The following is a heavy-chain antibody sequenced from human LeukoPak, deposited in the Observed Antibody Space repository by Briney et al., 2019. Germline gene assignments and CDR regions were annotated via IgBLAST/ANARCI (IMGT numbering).Heavy chain of an antibody. CDR2: IYYSGST. D-gene: IGHD2/OR15-2a*01. J-gene: IGHJ4*02. CDR3: ARDHEEYFDY. V-gene: IGHV4-31*03. CDR1: GASISSGGYY. Sequence: SETLSLTCTVSGASISSGGYYWSWIRQHPGKGLEWIGYIYYSGSTYYNPSLKSRVTISVDTSKNRFSLKLSSVTAADTAVYYCARDHEEYFDYWGQGTLVTVSS.